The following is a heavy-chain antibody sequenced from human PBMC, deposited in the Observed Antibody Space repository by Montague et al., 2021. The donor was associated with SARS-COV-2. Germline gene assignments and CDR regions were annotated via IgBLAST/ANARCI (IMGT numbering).Heavy chain of an antibody. CDR1: GDSITDDD. CDR3: ARYYERSLDV. V-gene: IGHV4-4*09. J-gene: IGHJ6*02. D-gene: IGHD3-22*01. CDR2: IFKNGKT. Sequence: SETLSLTCTVSGDSITDDDWSCIRQPPGKGLEWIVKIFKNGKTDXNPPLRSRVITSVDTSKSQFSLKVTSVTAADTAVYYCARYYERSLDVWGQGTTVTVSS.